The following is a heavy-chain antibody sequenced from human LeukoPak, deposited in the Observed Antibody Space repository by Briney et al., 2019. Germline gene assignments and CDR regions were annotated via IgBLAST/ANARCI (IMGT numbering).Heavy chain of an antibody. Sequence: PSETLSLTCTVSGGSISSGGYYWSWIRQHPGKGLEWIGYIYYSGSTYYNPSLKSRVTISVDTSKNQFSLKLSSVTAADTAVYYCATRYSSSNYYGMDVWGQGTTVTVSS. CDR3: ATRYSSSNYYGMDV. CDR2: IYYSGST. CDR1: GGSISSGGYY. V-gene: IGHV4-31*03. J-gene: IGHJ6*02. D-gene: IGHD6-13*01.